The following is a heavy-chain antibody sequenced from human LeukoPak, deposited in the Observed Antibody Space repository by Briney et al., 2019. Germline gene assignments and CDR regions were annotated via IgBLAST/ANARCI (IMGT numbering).Heavy chain of an antibody. J-gene: IGHJ6*02. Sequence: GGSLSLSCAASGFTFSSYSMNWVRQAPGKGLEWISSISSSSSYIYYADSVKGRFTISRDNDKNSLYLQMNSLRAEDTAVYYCTTSLSCYDFLFDYWGQGTLVTVSSGMDVWGQGTTVTVSS. V-gene: IGHV3-21*03. CDR1: GFTFSSYS. D-gene: IGHD5-12*01. CDR2: ISSSSSYI. CDR3: TTSLSCYDFLFDYWGQGTLVTVSSGMDV.